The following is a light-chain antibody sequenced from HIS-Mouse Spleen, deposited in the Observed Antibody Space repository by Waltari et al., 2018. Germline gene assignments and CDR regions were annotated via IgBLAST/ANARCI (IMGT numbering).Light chain of an antibody. CDR3: AAWYDSLSGPV. CDR1: SSNIGSNY. V-gene: IGLV1-47*01. CDR2: RNN. Sequence: QSVLTQPPSASGTPGQRVTISCSGSSSNIGSNYVYWYQQLPGTAPKLLIYRNNRRPSGVPDRFSGSKSGTSASLAISGLRSEDEADYYCAAWYDSLSGPVFGGGTKLTVL. J-gene: IGLJ3*02.